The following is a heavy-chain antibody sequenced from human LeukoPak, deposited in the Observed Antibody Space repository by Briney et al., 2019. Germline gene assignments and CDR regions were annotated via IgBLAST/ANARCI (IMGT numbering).Heavy chain of an antibody. CDR1: GYSFTSYW. J-gene: IGHJ6*02. D-gene: IGHD6-6*01. CDR3: ARQVSSSSYYYGMDV. V-gene: IGHV5-51*01. CDR2: IYPGDSDT. Sequence: GESLKISCKGSGYSFTSYWIGWVRQMPGKGLEWMGIIYPGDSDTRYSPSLQGQVTISADKSISTAYLQWSSLKASDTAMYYCARQVSSSSYYYGMDVWGQGTTVTVSS.